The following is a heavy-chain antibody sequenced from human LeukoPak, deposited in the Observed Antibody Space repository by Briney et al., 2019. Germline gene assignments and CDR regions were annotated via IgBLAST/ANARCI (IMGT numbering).Heavy chain of an antibody. D-gene: IGHD3-22*01. CDR3: ARDQKDYYXSSGYYP. V-gene: IGHV1-2*06. CDR2: INPNSGGT. CDR1: GYTFTSYY. J-gene: IGHJ5*02. Sequence: ASVKVSCKASGYTFTSYYMHWVRQAPGQGLEWMGRINPNSGGTNYAQKFQGRVTMTRDTSISTAYMELSRLRSDDTAVYYCARDQKDYYXSSGYYPWGXGTXVXVSS.